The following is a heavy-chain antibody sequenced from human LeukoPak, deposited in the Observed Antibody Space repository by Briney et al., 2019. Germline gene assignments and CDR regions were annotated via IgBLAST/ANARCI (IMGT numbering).Heavy chain of an antibody. V-gene: IGHV3-23*01. CDR2: ISGSGGST. CDR1: GFTFSGSA. CDR3: AKDSSSSWYSYYYYYYMDV. Sequence: GGSLRLSCAASGFTFSGSAMHWVRQAPGKGLEWVSAISGSGGSTYYADSVKGRFTISRDNSKNTLYLQMNSLRAEDTAVYYCAKDSSSSWYSYYYYYYMDVWGKGTTVTVSS. D-gene: IGHD6-13*01. J-gene: IGHJ6*03.